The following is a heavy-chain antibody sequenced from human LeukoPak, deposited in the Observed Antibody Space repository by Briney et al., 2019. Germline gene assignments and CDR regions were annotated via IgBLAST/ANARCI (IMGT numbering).Heavy chain of an antibody. D-gene: IGHD6-19*01. J-gene: IGHJ4*02. Sequence: PSETLSLTCTVSGDSISTSNSYWGWIRQPPGKGLEWIGSIYYSGNTYYNASLKSRVTISVDTSKNQFSLKLTSVTAADTAVYYCARVSYSSGWYDDYFDYWGQGTLVTVSS. CDR2: IYYSGNT. CDR3: ARVSYSSGWYDDYFDY. V-gene: IGHV4-39*01. CDR1: GDSISTSNSY.